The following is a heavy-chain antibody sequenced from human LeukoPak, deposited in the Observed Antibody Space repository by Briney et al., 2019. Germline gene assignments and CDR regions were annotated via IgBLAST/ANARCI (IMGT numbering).Heavy chain of an antibody. J-gene: IGHJ4*02. Sequence: GESLKISCKGSGYSFTSYWIGWVRQLPGKGLECMGIIYPRDSDNKYSPSFQGHVTISADKSISTAYLQWSSLKASDTAMYYYTRPQDIYTAFDYWGQGTLVTVSS. V-gene: IGHV5-51*01. CDR1: GYSFTSYW. CDR3: TRPQDIYTAFDY. D-gene: IGHD3-16*01. CDR2: IYPRDSDN.